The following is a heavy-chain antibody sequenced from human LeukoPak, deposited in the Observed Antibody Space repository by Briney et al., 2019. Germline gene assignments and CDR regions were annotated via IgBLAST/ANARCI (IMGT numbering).Heavy chain of an antibody. V-gene: IGHV3-74*01. CDR1: GLTFRTTW. J-gene: IGHJ4*02. Sequence: GGSLRLSCATSGLTFRTTWMHWVRQAPGKGLMWVSRMNGEGTTIDYADSVKGRFTVSGDYAKNTLFLQMNNLRTEDTALYFCATARNFRFEYWGQGSLVIVSA. CDR3: ATARNFRFEY. D-gene: IGHD1-7*01. CDR2: MNGEGTTI.